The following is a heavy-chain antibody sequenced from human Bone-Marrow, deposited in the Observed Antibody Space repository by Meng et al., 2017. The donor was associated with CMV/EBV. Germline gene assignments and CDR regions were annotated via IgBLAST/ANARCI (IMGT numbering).Heavy chain of an antibody. J-gene: IGHJ2*01. D-gene: IGHD2-15*01. CDR3: ARHPQPGSDWDFDL. CDR1: GYSFPNYW. Sequence: KVSCKGSGYSFPNYWIGWVRQMPGKGREWMAIIYPGDSDTRYSPSCQGQVTISADKSISTAYLQGSSLKASDSAMSYCARHPQPGSDWDFDLWGRGTLVTVSS. V-gene: IGHV5-51*01. CDR2: IYPGDSDT.